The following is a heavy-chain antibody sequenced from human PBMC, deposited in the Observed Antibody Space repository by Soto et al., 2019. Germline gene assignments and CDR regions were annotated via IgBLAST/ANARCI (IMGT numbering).Heavy chain of an antibody. CDR3: LVTTSAFDI. CDR2: IKQGGIEK. Sequence: EVQLVESGGDLAQPGGSLRLSCAASGFTLSNFWVNCVRQAPGKGLEWVANIKQGGIEKNYVDSVKGRFTISRDDTKNSLFLQMNNLRAEDTAVYYCLVTTSAFDIWGRGTTVTVSS. D-gene: IGHD4-17*01. CDR1: GFTLSNFW. J-gene: IGHJ3*02. V-gene: IGHV3-7*01.